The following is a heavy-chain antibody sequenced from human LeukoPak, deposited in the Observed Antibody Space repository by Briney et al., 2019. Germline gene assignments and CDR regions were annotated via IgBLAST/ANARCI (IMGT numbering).Heavy chain of an antibody. CDR2: TYYRSRWHN. Sequence: SQTLSLTCAISGDSVSGNIATWNWIRQSPSRDLAWLRRTYYRSRWHNVYSESVKSRITINPDTSKNQFSLLLNSVTPEDTAVYYWAKSGSYLEYLQHWGQGTPVTVSS. CDR1: GDSVSGNIAT. D-gene: IGHD1-26*01. CDR3: AKSGSYLEYLQH. V-gene: IGHV6-1*01. J-gene: IGHJ1*01.